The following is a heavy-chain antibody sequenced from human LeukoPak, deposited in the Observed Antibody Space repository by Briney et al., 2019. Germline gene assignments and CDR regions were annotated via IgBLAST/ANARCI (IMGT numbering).Heavy chain of an antibody. CDR1: GGSISSGAYY. CDR3: ARGDSSSWSFKI. D-gene: IGHD6-13*01. J-gene: IGHJ4*02. CDR2: IYYSGST. V-gene: IGHV4-30-4*01. Sequence: SETLSLTCTVSGGSISSGAYYWSRIRQPPGQGLECIGHIYYSGSTYYNPSLQSRVSLSVDTSKSQFSLILNSVTAADTAVYYCARGDSSSWSFKIWGQGSLVTVSS.